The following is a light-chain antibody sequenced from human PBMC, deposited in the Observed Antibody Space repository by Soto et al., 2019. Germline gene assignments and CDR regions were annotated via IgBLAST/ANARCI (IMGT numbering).Light chain of an antibody. CDR3: QQRRNWPLT. Sequence: TQCPYTVSVYPAERVTLSFRASQGIGDTLAWYQHKPGQTPRLLIYDASKRATGIPARFSGSGSGTDFTLTISSLEPEDFAVYYCQQRRNWPLTFGGGSKVDIK. J-gene: IGKJ4*01. CDR2: DAS. V-gene: IGKV3-11*01. CDR1: QGIGDT.